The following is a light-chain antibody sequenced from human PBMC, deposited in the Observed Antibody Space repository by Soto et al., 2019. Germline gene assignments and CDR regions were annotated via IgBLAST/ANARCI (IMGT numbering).Light chain of an antibody. Sequence: QSVLTQPASVSGSPGQSITISCTGTSSDVGSDNLVSWYQQYPGRAPKLMIYEGSKRPSGVSNRFSGSKSGNTASLTISGLQAEEEADYYCCSYAGNSNVLFGGGTKLTVL. CDR3: CSYAGNSNVL. J-gene: IGLJ2*01. CDR2: EGS. CDR1: SSDVGSDNL. V-gene: IGLV2-23*01.